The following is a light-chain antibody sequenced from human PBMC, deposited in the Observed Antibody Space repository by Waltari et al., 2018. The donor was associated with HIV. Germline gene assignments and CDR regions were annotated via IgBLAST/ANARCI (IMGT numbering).Light chain of an antibody. CDR3: QQYESSPYT. J-gene: IGKJ2*01. Sequence: DIVMTQSPDSLTVSLGERATIHCKSSQNVLYSSNNETYVSWYQQKFGQPPKLLIYWASAREFGVPDRFSGSGAGEQVTLTISSLQAEDVALYYCQQYESSPYTFGQGTKVEVK. V-gene: IGKV4-1*01. CDR1: QNVLYSSNNETY. CDR2: WAS.